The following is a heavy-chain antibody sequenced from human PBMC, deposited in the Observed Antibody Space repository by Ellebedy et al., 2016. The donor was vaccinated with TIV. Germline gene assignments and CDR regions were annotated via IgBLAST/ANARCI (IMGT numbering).Heavy chain of an antibody. CDR2: VYTSESTGVST. V-gene: IGHV4-4*07. J-gene: IGHJ4*02. D-gene: IGHD6-19*01. CDR3: VRGRIGVAEFGH. CDR1: GGCISCYH. Sequence: SETLSLXXTVSGGCISCYHWSWIRQPAGRRLEWIGRVYTSESTGVSTSYNPSVKSRISMSLDTSKNQLSLELTSMTAADTAVYYCVRGRIGVAEFGHWGQGILVTVSS.